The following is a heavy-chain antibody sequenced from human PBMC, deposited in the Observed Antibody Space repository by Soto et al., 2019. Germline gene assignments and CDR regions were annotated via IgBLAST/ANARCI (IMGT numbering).Heavy chain of an antibody. J-gene: IGHJ6*02. CDR3: ARTARDFYGLDV. V-gene: IGHV3-13*05. CDR2: ISAAGDP. CDR1: GFTFTNYD. D-gene: IGHD2-21*02. Sequence: VQLVESGGGLVQPGGSLSLSCEASGFTFTNYDMHWVRQGTGKGLERVSGISAAGDPDYADSVEGRFTISRENAQNSFFLQMNSLRVGDTAVYYCARTARDFYGLDVWGQGTTVIVSS.